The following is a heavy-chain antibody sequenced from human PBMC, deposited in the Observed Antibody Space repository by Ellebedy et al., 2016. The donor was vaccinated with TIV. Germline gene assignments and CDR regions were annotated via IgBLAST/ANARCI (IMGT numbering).Heavy chain of an antibody. Sequence: GESLKISCTASGFTFRDHALTWVRQAPGKGLEWVAFIRSDGSNKYYADSVRGRFTISRDSFKNILYLQMDSLRAEDTALYYCVKGAYPVPTVMAVWGQGTMVIVSS. CDR1: GFTFRDHA. CDR3: VKGAYPVPTVMAV. D-gene: IGHD3-16*01. CDR2: IRSDGSNK. J-gene: IGHJ6*02. V-gene: IGHV3-30*02.